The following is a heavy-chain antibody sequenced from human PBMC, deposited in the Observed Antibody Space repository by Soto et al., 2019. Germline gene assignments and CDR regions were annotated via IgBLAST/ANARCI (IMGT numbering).Heavy chain of an antibody. CDR1: GFTFSSYG. Sequence: QVQLVESGGGVVQPGRSLRLSCAASGFTFSSYGMHWVRQAPGKGLEWVAVIWYDGSNKYYADSVKGRFTISRDNSKNTLYLQMNSLRAEDTAVYYCARDSEVTTGSYYYYYGMDVWGQGTTVTVSS. CDR2: IWYDGSNK. J-gene: IGHJ6*02. CDR3: ARDSEVTTGSYYYYYGMDV. D-gene: IGHD4-17*01. V-gene: IGHV3-33*01.